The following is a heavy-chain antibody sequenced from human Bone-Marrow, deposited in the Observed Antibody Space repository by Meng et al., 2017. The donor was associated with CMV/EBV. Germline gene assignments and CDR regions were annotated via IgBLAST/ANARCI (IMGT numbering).Heavy chain of an antibody. CDR2: INPNSGGT. CDR3: ARDGLYSSSHFDY. V-gene: IGHV1-2*02. CDR1: GYTFTSYG. D-gene: IGHD6-6*01. Sequence: QVQLVQSGAEVKKPGASVKVSCKASGYTFTSYGINWVRQAPGQGLEWMGWINPNSGGTNYAQKFQGRVTMTRDTSISTAYMELSRLRSDDTAVYYCARDGLYSSSHFDYWGQGTLVTVSS. J-gene: IGHJ4*02.